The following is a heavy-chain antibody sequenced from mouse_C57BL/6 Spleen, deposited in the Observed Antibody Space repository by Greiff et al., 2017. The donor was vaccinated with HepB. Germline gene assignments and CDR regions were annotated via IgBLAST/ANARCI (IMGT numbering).Heavy chain of an antibody. D-gene: IGHD2-1*01. V-gene: IGHV1-15*01. J-gene: IGHJ2*01. CDR2: IDPETGGT. CDR1: GYTFTDYE. CDR3: TRLRIYYGLDY. Sequence: VQRVESGAELVRPGASVTLSCKASGYTFTDYEMHWVKQTPVHGLEWIGAIDPETGGTAYNQKFKGKAILTADKSSSTAYMELRSLTSEDSAVYYCTRLRIYYGLDYWGQGTTLTVSS.